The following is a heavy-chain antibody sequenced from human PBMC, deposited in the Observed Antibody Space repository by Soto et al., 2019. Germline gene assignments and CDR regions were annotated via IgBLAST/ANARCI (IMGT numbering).Heavy chain of an antibody. Sequence: QVQLVQSGAEVKKPGASVKVSCKASGYTFTSYGISWVRQAPGQGLEWMGWISAYNGNTNYAQKLQGRVTMTTDTSTSTAYIELRSLRSDDTAVYYCARDRLIIAAAGRPSEGYWGQGTLVTVSS. V-gene: IGHV1-18*01. CDR1: GYTFTSYG. D-gene: IGHD6-13*01. CDR3: ARDRLIIAAAGRPSEGY. J-gene: IGHJ4*02. CDR2: ISAYNGNT.